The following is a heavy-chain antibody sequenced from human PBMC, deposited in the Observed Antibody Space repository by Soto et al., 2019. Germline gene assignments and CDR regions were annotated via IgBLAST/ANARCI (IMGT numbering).Heavy chain of an antibody. D-gene: IGHD3-9*01. CDR3: AKSPDYDILTGYYGGYYGMDV. CDR1: GYSFTSYC. Sequence: GESLKISCKGSGYSFTSYCISWVRQMPGKGLEWMGRIDPSDSYTNYSPSFQGHVTISADKSISTAYLQWSSLKASDTAMYYCAKSPDYDILTGYYGGYYGMDVWGQGTTVTVSS. V-gene: IGHV5-10-1*01. J-gene: IGHJ6*02. CDR2: IDPSDSYT.